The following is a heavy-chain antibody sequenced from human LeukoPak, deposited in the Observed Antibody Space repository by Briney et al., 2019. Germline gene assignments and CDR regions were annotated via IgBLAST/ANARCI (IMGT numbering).Heavy chain of an antibody. D-gene: IGHD2-2*01. CDR1: GGTFSSYA. V-gene: IGHV1-69*13. CDR3: ARLAAPIVVVPAADDY. J-gene: IGHJ4*02. Sequence: SVKVSYKASGGTFSSYAISWVRQAPGQGLEWMGGIIPIFGTANYAQKFQGRVTITADESTSTAYMELSSLRSEDTAVYYCARLAAPIVVVPAADDYWGQGTLVTVSS. CDR2: IIPIFGTA.